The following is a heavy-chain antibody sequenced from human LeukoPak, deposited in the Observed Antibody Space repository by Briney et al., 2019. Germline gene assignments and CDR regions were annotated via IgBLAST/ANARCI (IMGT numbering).Heavy chain of an antibody. Sequence: GESLKISCKGSGYSFTSYWIGWVRQMPGKGLEWMGIIYPGDSDTRYSPSFQGQVTISADKSIGTAYLQWSSLKASGTAMYYCARSYSSSWYGFDPWGQGTLVTVSS. D-gene: IGHD6-13*01. J-gene: IGHJ5*02. CDR2: IYPGDSDT. CDR3: ARSYSSSWYGFDP. V-gene: IGHV5-51*01. CDR1: GYSFTSYW.